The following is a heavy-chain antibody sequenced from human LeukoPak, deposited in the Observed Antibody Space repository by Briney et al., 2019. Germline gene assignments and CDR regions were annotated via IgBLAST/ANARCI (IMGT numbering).Heavy chain of an antibody. Sequence: PGGSLRLSCAGSGFTFSSYAMTWVRQAPGTGLEWVSSISRSDGTTYYADSVKGRFTISRDNSKNTLYLQMNSLRAEDTAVYYCARAVNRLGEQWLSAYWGQGTLVTVSS. D-gene: IGHD6-19*01. CDR2: ISRSDGTT. V-gene: IGHV3-23*01. CDR1: GFTFSSYA. CDR3: ARAVNRLGEQWLSAY. J-gene: IGHJ4*02.